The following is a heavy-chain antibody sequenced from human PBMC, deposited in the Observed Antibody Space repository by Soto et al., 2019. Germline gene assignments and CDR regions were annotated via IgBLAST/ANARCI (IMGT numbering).Heavy chain of an antibody. CDR3: AKRPLTAAGFDY. V-gene: IGHV3-23*01. Sequence: GGSLRLSCAASGFTFSNYAMTWVRQAPGKGLEWVSVITGSGGGTYFVDSVKGQFTISRDNSKNTVYLQMNSLRAEDTAVYYCAKRPLTAAGFDYWGQGTLVTVSS. D-gene: IGHD6-13*01. CDR1: GFTFSNYA. CDR2: ITGSGGGT. J-gene: IGHJ4*02.